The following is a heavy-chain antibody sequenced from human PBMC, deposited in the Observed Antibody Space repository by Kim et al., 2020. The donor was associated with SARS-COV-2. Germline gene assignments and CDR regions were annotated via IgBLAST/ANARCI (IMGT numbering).Heavy chain of an antibody. CDR3: AREGSASDSSGYSLDY. CDR2: IYYSGST. Sequence: SETLSLTCTVSGGSISSSSYYWGWIRQPPGKGLEWIGSIYYSGSTYYNPSLKSRVTISVDTSKNQFSLKLSSVTAADTAVYYCAREGSASDSSGYSLDYWGQGTLVTVSS. V-gene: IGHV4-39*07. D-gene: IGHD3-22*01. J-gene: IGHJ4*02. CDR1: GGSISSSSYY.